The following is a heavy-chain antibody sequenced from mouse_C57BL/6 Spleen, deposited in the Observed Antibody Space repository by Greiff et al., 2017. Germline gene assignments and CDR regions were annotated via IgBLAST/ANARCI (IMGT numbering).Heavy chain of an antibody. CDR3: ASDIGYFDY. CDR1: GYSITSGYY. Sequence: EVKLQESGPGLVKPSQSLSLTCSVTGYSITSGYYWNWIRQFPGNKLEWMGYISYDGSNNYNPSLKNRISITRDTSKNQFFLKLNSVTTEDTATYYCASDIGYFDYWGQGTTLTVSS. D-gene: IGHD3-1*01. J-gene: IGHJ2*01. CDR2: ISYDGSN. V-gene: IGHV3-6*01.